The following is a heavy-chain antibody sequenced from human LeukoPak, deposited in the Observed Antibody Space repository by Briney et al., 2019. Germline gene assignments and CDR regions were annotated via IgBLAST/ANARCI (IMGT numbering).Heavy chain of an antibody. CDR2: ISSSADST. J-gene: IGHJ4*02. CDR3: AKPLEKYTYGGNFDY. Sequence: SGGSLRLSCAASGFTFSSYAVSWVRQAPGKGLAWVSVISSSADSTYYADSVKGRFTISRDNSKNTLYLQMNSLRAEDTAVYYCAKPLEKYTYGGNFDYWGQGILVTVSS. D-gene: IGHD4-23*01. V-gene: IGHV3-23*01. CDR1: GFTFSSYA.